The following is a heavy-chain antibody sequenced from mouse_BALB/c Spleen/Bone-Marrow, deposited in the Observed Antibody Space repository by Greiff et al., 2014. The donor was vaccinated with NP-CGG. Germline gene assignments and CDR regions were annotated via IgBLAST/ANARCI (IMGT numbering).Heavy chain of an antibody. Sequence: EVQGVESGGGLVQPGGSLRLSCATSGFTFTDYYMSWVRQPPGKALEWLGFIRNKANGYTTEYSASVKGRFTISRDNSQSILYLQMNTQRAEDSATYYCAREIINDYHWYFDVWGAGTTVTVSS. V-gene: IGHV7-3*02. D-gene: IGHD2-4*01. CDR1: GFTFTDYY. J-gene: IGHJ1*01. CDR3: AREIINDYHWYFDV. CDR2: IRNKANGYTT.